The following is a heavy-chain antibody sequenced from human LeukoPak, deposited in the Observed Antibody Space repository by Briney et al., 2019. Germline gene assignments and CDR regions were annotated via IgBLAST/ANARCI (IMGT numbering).Heavy chain of an antibody. J-gene: IGHJ4*02. CDR3: AKDTNLGYSSGWYTW. CDR1: GFTFDDYA. V-gene: IGHV3-9*01. Sequence: GGSLRLSCAASGFTFDDYAMHWVRQAPGKGLEWVSGISWNSGSIGYADSVKGRFTISRDNAKNSLYLQMNSLRAEDTALYYCAKDTNLGYSSGWYTWWGQGTLVTVSS. D-gene: IGHD6-19*01. CDR2: ISWNSGSI.